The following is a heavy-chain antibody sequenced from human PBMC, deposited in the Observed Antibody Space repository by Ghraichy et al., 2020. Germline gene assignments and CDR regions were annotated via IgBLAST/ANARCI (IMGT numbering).Heavy chain of an antibody. CDR1: GVSISSYY. CDR3: ARIGDDGDRNYGMDV. Sequence: SETLSLTCTVSGVSISSYYWTWVRQPAGKGLEWIGRIYSSWSTNYNPSLKTRVTMSVDASKNEFSLNLRSVTAADTAMYYCARIGDDGDRNYGMDVWGQGTTVTVS. V-gene: IGHV4-4*07. D-gene: IGHD4-17*01. CDR2: IYSSWST. J-gene: IGHJ6*02.